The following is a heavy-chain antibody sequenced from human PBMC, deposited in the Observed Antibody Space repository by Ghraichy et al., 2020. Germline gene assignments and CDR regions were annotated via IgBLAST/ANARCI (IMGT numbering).Heavy chain of an antibody. CDR2: INHSGST. CDR1: GGSFSGYY. V-gene: IGHV4-34*01. Sequence: SETLSLTCAVYGGSFSGYYWSWIRQPPGKGLEWIGEINHSGSTNYNPSLKSRVTISVDTSKNQFSLKLSSVTAADTAVYYCARGSSGWGGYWGQGTLVTVSS. J-gene: IGHJ4*02. D-gene: IGHD6-19*01. CDR3: ARGSSGWGGY.